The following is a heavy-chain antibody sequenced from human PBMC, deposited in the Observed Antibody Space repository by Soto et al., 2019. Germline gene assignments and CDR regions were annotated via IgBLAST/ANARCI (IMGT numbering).Heavy chain of an antibody. CDR2: ISASGGYT. Sequence: QVQLVESGGGWVKPGESLRLSCIGSGFFLSNNWMTWIRQAQGKGLEWVSYISASGGYTIYADSLKGRFTISRDNARNSLWLQINSLKDEDTAVYYVVRSSGWRQVGVYNYGLEVWGQGTTVIVSS. V-gene: IGHV3-11*06. CDR3: VRSSGWRQVGVYNYGLEV. J-gene: IGHJ6*02. D-gene: IGHD2-8*01. CDR1: GFFLSNNW.